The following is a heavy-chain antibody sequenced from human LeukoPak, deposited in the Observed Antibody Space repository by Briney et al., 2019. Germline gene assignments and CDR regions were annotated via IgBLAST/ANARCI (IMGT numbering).Heavy chain of an antibody. D-gene: IGHD2-15*01. Sequence: ASVTVSCKASGYTFTTYGISWVRQAPGQGLEWMGWINPYNGDTKYAQKLQGRVTMTTDTSTSTAYMELRSLRSDDTAVYYCARDRIGYCSGGSCHFDYWGQGTLVTVSS. CDR3: ARDRIGYCSGGSCHFDY. V-gene: IGHV1-18*01. CDR1: GYTFTTYG. CDR2: INPYNGDT. J-gene: IGHJ4*02.